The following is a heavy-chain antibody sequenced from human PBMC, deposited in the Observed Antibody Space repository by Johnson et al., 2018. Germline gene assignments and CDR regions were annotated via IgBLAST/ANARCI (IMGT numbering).Heavy chain of an antibody. CDR3: ARDFHPPVLNGMDV. Sequence: VQLVQSGGGLVKAGGSLRLTCAASGFTFSEYTMNWVRQAPGKGLEWVTFIIGSSNYIYYADSVKGRFTISRDNAKNSLYLEMNSLRDEDTAVSYCARDFHPPVLNGMDVWGQGTTVTVSS. CDR2: IIGSSNYI. J-gene: IGHJ6*02. V-gene: IGHV3-21*01. CDR1: GFTFSEYT.